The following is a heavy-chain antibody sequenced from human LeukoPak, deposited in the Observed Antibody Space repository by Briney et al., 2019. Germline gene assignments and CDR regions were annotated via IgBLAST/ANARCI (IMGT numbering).Heavy chain of an antibody. J-gene: IGHJ4*02. D-gene: IGHD3-9*01. CDR3: AREYDILTGYYNGVDY. CDR1: GYTLTELS. V-gene: IGHV1-24*01. Sequence: ASVKVSCKVSGYTLTELSMHWVRQAPGKGLEWMGGLDPEDGETIYAQKFQGRVTMTTDTSTSTAYMELRSLRSDDTAVYYCAREYDILTGYYNGVDYWGQGTLVTVSS. CDR2: LDPEDGET.